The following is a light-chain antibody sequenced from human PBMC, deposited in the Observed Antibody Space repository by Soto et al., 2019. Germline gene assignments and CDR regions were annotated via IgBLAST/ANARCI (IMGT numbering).Light chain of an antibody. CDR1: QSVRNVY. CDR3: QQSGSSPRT. J-gene: IGKJ2*01. V-gene: IGKV3-20*01. Sequence: EIVLTQSPGTLSLSPGERATLSCRASQSVRNVYLAWYQQKPGQAPRLLIYDASNRATGIPDRFSGSGSGTDFTRTINSLEPEDFAVYYCQQSGSSPRTFGQGTKLEIK. CDR2: DAS.